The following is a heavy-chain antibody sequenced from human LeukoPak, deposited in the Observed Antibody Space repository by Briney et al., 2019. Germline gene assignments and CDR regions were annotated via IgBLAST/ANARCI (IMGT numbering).Heavy chain of an antibody. CDR3: ARSIPYGTTWYGRSDY. CDR2: IYSGGST. Sequence: GGSLRLSCAASGFTVSSNYMSWVRQAPGKGLEWVSVIYSGGSTYYADSVKGRFTISRDNSKNTLYLQMNSLRAEDTAVYYCARSIPYGTTWYGRSDYWGQGTLVTVSS. V-gene: IGHV3-53*01. D-gene: IGHD6-13*01. CDR1: GFTVSSNY. J-gene: IGHJ4*02.